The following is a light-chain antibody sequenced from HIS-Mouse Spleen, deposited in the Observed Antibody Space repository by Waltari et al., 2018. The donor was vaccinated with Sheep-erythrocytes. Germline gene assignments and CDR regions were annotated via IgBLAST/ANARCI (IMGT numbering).Light chain of an antibody. CDR1: SSDAGGYNY. J-gene: IGLJ1*01. CDR2: DVS. CDR3: CSYAGSYNHV. Sequence: QSALTQPRSVSGSPGQSVTISCTGTSSDAGGYNYVSWYQQHPGKPPKLMIYDVSKRPSGVPDRFSGSKSGNTASLTISGLQAEDEADYYCCSYAGSYNHVFATGTKVTVL. V-gene: IGLV2-11*01.